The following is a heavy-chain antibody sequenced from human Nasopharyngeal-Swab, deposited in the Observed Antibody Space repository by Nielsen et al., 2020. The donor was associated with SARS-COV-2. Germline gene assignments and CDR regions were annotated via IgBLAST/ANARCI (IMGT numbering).Heavy chain of an antibody. CDR3: ARDYYYDSSGYYPWFDP. CDR1: GFTFSSYW. CDR2: ISSSSSTI. D-gene: IGHD3-22*01. J-gene: IGHJ5*02. Sequence: GESLKISCAASGFTFSSYWMSWVRQAPGKGLEWVSYISSSSSTIYYADSVKGRFTISRDNAKNSLYLQMNSLRAEDTAVYYCARDYYYDSSGYYPWFDPWGQGTLVTVSS. V-gene: IGHV3-48*04.